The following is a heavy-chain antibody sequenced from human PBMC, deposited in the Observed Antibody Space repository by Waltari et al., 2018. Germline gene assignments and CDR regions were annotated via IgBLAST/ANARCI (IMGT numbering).Heavy chain of an antibody. CDR2: ISGRGGST. V-gene: IGHV3-23*01. CDR3: AKVGHSGPAKTNWFDP. J-gene: IGHJ5*02. Sequence: EVQLLESVGGLVQPGGSLRLSCAASGFTFSSYAMSWVRQAPWKGLEWVSAISGRGGSTYYADSVKGRFTISRDNSKNTLYLQMNSLRAEDTAVYYCAKVGHSGPAKTNWFDPWGQGTLVTVSS. D-gene: IGHD2-2*01. CDR1: GFTFSSYA.